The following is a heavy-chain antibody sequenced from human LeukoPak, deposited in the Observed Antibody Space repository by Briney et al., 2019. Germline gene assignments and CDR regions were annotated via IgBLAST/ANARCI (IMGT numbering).Heavy chain of an antibody. D-gene: IGHD3-9*01. Sequence: GGSLRLSCAASGFTFSSYSMNWVRQAPGKGLEWVAVISYDGSNKYYADSVKGRFTISRDNSKNTLYLQMNSLRAEDTAVYYCARDRPLRYFDWLLFYWGQGTLVTVSS. CDR2: ISYDGSNK. J-gene: IGHJ4*02. CDR3: ARDRPLRYFDWLLFY. CDR1: GFTFSSYS. V-gene: IGHV3-30*03.